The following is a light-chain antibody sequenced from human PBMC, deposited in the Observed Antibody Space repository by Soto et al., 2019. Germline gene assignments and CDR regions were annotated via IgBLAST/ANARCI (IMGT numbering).Light chain of an antibody. J-gene: IGKJ1*01. CDR1: QSISSL. CDR3: QQYNSYLWT. V-gene: IGKV1-5*03. CDR2: KAS. Sequence: DIQITQSPSTLSASVGDRVTITCLSSQSISSLLAWYQQKLAKAPKLLIYKASSLESGVPSRFSGSGSGTEFTLTISSLQPDDFATYYCQQYNSYLWTFGQGTKVDIK.